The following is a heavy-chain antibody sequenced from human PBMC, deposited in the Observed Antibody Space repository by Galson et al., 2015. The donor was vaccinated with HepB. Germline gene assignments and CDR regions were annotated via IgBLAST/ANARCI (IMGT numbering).Heavy chain of an antibody. J-gene: IGHJ4*02. Sequence: SVKVSCKASGYTFTSYAMHWVRQAPGQRLAWMGWINAGNGNTKYSQKFQGRVTITRDTSASTAYMELSSLRSEDTAVYYCARGFPVPITMVRGVPFDYWGQGTLVTVSS. CDR3: ARGFPVPITMVRGVPFDY. CDR2: INAGNGNT. CDR1: GYTFTSYA. D-gene: IGHD3-10*01. V-gene: IGHV1-3*01.